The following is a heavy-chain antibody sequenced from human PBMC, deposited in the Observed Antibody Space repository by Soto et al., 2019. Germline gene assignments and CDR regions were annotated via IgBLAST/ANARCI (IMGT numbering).Heavy chain of an antibody. CDR3: AREYCTNGVCYTFWFDP. J-gene: IGHJ5*02. CDR1: GGSFDGYY. Sequence: SETLSLTCALYGGSFDGYYWSWIRQSPGKGLEWIGEIHHSGSTKYNPSLKSRVSLSVDTSKNQFSLKLSSVTAADTAVYYCAREYCTNGVCYTFWFDPWGQGTLVTVSS. V-gene: IGHV4-34*01. CDR2: IHHSGST. D-gene: IGHD2-8*01.